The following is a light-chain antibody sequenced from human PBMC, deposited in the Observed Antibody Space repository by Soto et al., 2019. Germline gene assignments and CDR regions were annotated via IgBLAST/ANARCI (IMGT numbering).Light chain of an antibody. Sequence: QSSLTQPRSVSGSPGQSVTISCSGTSSDVGGYNYVSWYQQHPGKAPKLMIHDVSKRPSGVPDRCSGSKSGNTASLTISGLQAEDEAEYYCCSYAGSYTRVFGGGTKLTVL. CDR3: CSYAGSYTRV. J-gene: IGLJ3*02. CDR1: SSDVGGYNY. V-gene: IGLV2-11*01. CDR2: DVS.